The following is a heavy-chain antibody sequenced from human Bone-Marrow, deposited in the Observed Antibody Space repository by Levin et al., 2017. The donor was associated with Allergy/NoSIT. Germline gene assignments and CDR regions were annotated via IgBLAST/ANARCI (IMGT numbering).Heavy chain of an antibody. D-gene: IGHD6-6*01. CDR3: ARHGDTTARHFDS. Sequence: SETLSLTCSVSGGSVYISNYYWSWVRQPPGKGLEWIASIYFTGSTYYNPSLKSRVTISIDTSKNQFSLNLSSVTAADTAVYYCARHGDTTARHFDSWGPGTLVTVSS. CDR2: IYFTGST. V-gene: IGHV4-39*01. CDR1: GGSVYISNYY. J-gene: IGHJ4*02.